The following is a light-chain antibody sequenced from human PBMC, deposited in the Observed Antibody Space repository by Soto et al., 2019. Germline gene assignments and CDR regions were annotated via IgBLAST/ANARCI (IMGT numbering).Light chain of an antibody. V-gene: IGLV1-40*01. Sequence: QSLLTQPPSVSGAPGQRVTISCTGSSSNIGAGYDVHWYQQLPGTAPKLLIYGNSNRPSGVPDRFSGSKSGTSASLAITGLQAEDEADYYCQSYDSGLSGYVFGTGTKLTVL. J-gene: IGLJ1*01. CDR2: GNS. CDR3: QSYDSGLSGYV. CDR1: SSNIGAGYD.